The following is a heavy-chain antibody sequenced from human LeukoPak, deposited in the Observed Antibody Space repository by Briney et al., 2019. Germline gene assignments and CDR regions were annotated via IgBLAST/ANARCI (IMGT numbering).Heavy chain of an antibody. CDR3: ASALLTGDGDY. Sequence: GVLRLSCAASGFTFSSYGMSWVRQAPGKGLEWVSAISGSGGSTYYADSVKGRFTISRDNSKNTLYLQMNSLRAEDTAVYYCASALLTGDGDYWGQGTLVTVSS. CDR1: GFTFSSYG. D-gene: IGHD7-27*01. CDR2: ISGSGGST. V-gene: IGHV3-23*01. J-gene: IGHJ4*02.